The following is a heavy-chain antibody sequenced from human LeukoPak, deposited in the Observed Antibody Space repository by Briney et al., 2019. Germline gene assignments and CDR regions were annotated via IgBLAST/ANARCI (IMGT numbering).Heavy chain of an antibody. D-gene: IGHD6-13*01. CDR1: GYTFTSYG. Sequence: ASVKVSCKASGYTFTSYGISWVRQAPGQGLEWMGWISAYNGNTNYAQKLQGRVTMTTDTSTSTAYMDLRSLRSDATAVYYCARDLPYSSSWYKGWFDPWGQGTLVTVSS. CDR3: ARDLPYSSSWYKGWFDP. V-gene: IGHV1-18*01. CDR2: ISAYNGNT. J-gene: IGHJ5*02.